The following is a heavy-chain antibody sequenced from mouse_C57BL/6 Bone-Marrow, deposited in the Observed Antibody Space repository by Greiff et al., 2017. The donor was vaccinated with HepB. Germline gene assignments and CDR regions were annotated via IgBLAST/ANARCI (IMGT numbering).Heavy chain of an antibody. V-gene: IGHV1-4*01. CDR1: GYTFTSYT. CDR2: INPSSGYT. CDR3: ARGYGKRSLDY. Sequence: VKLQQSGAELARPGASVKMSCKASGYTFTSYTMHWVKQRPGQGLEWIGYINPSSGYTKYNQKFKDKATLTADKSSSTAYMQLSSLTSEDSAVYYCARGYGKRSLDYWGQGTTLTVSS. D-gene: IGHD1-1*01. J-gene: IGHJ2*01.